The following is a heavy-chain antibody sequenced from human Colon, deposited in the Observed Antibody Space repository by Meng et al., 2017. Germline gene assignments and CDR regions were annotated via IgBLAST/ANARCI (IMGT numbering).Heavy chain of an antibody. D-gene: IGHD5-18*01. CDR2: TYYRSKWYN. V-gene: IGHV6-1*01. Sequence: QVQLQQSGPGLVKPSQTLPLTCVISGDSVSSNTAAWKWIRQSPSRGLEWLGRTYYRSKWYNEYAVSVKSRMTFNADTSKNQVSLQVNSVTPEDTAVYYCARDHGYSYGLPLDYWGQGILVTVSS. CDR3: ARDHGYSYGLPLDY. CDR1: GDSVSSNTAA. J-gene: IGHJ4*02.